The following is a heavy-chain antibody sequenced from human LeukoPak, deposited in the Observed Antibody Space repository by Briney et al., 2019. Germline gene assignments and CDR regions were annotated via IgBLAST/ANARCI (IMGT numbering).Heavy chain of an antibody. CDR1: GFTFSSYG. V-gene: IGHV3-30*02. D-gene: IGHD6-13*01. Sequence: GGSLRLSCAASGFTFSSYGMHWVRQAPGKGLEWVAFIRYDGSNKYYADSVKGRFTISRDNSKNTLYLQMNSLRAEDTAVYYCAKVFGLIASSRYYFDYWGQGTLVTVSS. CDR2: IRYDGSNK. J-gene: IGHJ4*02. CDR3: AKVFGLIASSRYYFDY.